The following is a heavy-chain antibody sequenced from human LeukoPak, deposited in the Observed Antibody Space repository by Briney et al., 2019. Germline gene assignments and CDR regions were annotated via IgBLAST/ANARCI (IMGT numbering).Heavy chain of an antibody. CDR3: ARDGMGGIKAFDI. CDR2: IKHDGSQK. D-gene: IGHD3-10*01. Sequence: GGSLRLSCAASGFTFSRYWMSWVRQAPGRGLEWVANIKHDGSQKYYVDSVKGRITISRDNAKNSLYLQMNSLRAEDTAVYYCARDGMGGIKAFDIWDQGTMVTVSS. CDR1: GFTFSRYW. V-gene: IGHV3-7*05. J-gene: IGHJ3*02.